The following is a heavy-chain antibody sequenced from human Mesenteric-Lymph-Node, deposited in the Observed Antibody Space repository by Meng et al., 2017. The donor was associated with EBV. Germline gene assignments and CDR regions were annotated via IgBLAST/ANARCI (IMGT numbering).Heavy chain of an antibody. CDR3: ASGRRVVNY. V-gene: IGHV4-34*01. Sequence: QLHLQQWGAGLWRPSEPLSLTCAVDGGSFSAYYWSWIRQPPGKGREWIGEISHSGVTNYNPSLKSRVTISLDTSRNHFSLKLSSVTAADTAVYYCASGRRVVNYWGQGTLVTVSS. J-gene: IGHJ4*02. D-gene: IGHD2-21*01. CDR1: GGSFSAYY. CDR2: ISHSGVT.